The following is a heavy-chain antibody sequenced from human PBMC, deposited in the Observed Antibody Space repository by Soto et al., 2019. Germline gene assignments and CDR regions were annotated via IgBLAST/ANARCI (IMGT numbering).Heavy chain of an antibody. D-gene: IGHD3-10*01. CDR1: GGSFSGYY. CDR3: ARVVGESGSPNNYYYMHV. CDR2: INHSGST. Sequence: SETLSLTCAVYGGSFSGYYWSWIRQPPGKGLEWIGEINHSGSTNYNPSLKSRVTISVDTSKNQFSLKLSSVTAADTAVYYCARVVGESGSPNNYYYMHVWGKGTTVTVSS. J-gene: IGHJ6*03. V-gene: IGHV4-34*01.